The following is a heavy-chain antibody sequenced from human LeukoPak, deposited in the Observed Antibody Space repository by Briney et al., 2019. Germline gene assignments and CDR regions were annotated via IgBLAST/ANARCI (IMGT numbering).Heavy chain of an antibody. CDR1: GFTLNGYH. V-gene: IGHV3-48*01. CDR3: ATLPTLNNQLVHTSWDAFDI. J-gene: IGHJ3*02. CDR2: ISISGDSI. Sequence: GGSLRLSCTASGFTLNGYHMNWVRQAPGKGLEWVSYISISGDSIYYTDSVKGRFTISRDNAKSSLYLQMSSLRAEDTAVYYRATLPTLNNQLVHTSWDAFDIWGRGTMVTVSS. D-gene: IGHD2-2*01.